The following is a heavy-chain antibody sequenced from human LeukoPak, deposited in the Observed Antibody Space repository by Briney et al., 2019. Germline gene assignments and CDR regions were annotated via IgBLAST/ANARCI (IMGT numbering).Heavy chain of an antibody. CDR3: ARDRGNFEADY. Sequence: ASVKVSCKASGYTLTSYAFSWVRQAPGQGLEWMGWISAYNGNTNYAQKLQGRVTMTTDTSTSTVYMELRSLRSDDTAVYYCARDRGNFEADYWGQGTLVTVSS. D-gene: IGHD3-9*01. V-gene: IGHV1-18*01. CDR2: ISAYNGNT. CDR1: GYTLTSYA. J-gene: IGHJ4*02.